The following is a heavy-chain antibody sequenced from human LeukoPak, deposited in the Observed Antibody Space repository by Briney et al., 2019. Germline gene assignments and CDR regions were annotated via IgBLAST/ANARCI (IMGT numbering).Heavy chain of an antibody. CDR3: ARPSKKHCSSTSCLDAFDI. CDR2: IYYSGST. D-gene: IGHD2-2*01. Sequence: SETLSLTCTVSDDSISDYYRGWIRQPPGKGLEWIGSIYYSGSTYYNPSLKSRVTISVDTSKNQFSLKLSSVTAADTAVYYCARPSKKHCSSTSCLDAFDIWGQGTMVTVSS. CDR1: DDSISDYY. J-gene: IGHJ3*02. V-gene: IGHV4-39*01.